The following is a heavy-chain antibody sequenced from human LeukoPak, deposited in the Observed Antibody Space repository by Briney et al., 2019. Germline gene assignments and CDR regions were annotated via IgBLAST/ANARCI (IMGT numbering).Heavy chain of an antibody. D-gene: IGHD1-26*01. V-gene: IGHV3-23*01. Sequence: PGGSLRLSCAASGFTFSSYAMSWVRQAPGKGLEWVSVISGSGGSTYYADSVKGRFTISRDNSKNTLYLQMNSLRAEDTAVYYCAKDTVGADDAFDIWGQGTMVTVSS. J-gene: IGHJ3*02. CDR3: AKDTVGADDAFDI. CDR1: GFTFSSYA. CDR2: ISGSGGST.